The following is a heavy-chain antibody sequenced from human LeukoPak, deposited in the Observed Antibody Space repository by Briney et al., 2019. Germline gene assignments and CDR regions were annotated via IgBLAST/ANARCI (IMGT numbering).Heavy chain of an antibody. V-gene: IGHV3-74*03. J-gene: IGHJ4*02. Sequence: GGSLRLSCAASGFTFSSYWMHWVRQAPGKGLVWVSRINSDGNSTKYADSVKGRFTISRDNAKNTLYVQMNNLRAEDTAVYYCARVDPKAPGDYSWGRGTLVTVSS. CDR3: ARVDPKAPGDYS. CDR2: INSDGNST. D-gene: IGHD2-2*03. CDR1: GFTFSSYW.